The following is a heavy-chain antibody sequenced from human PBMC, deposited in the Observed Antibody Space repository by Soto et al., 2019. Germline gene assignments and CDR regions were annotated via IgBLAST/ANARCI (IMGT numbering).Heavy chain of an antibody. V-gene: IGHV1-18*01. Sequence: ASVKVSCKASGYTFTSYGISWVRQAPGQGLEWMGWISAYNGNTNYAQKLQGRVTMTTDTSTSTAYMELRSLRSDDTAVYYCARRILGYCSSTSCSATIYYYYMDVWGKGTTVTVSS. J-gene: IGHJ6*03. D-gene: IGHD2-2*01. CDR2: ISAYNGNT. CDR3: ARRILGYCSSTSCSATIYYYYMDV. CDR1: GYTFTSYG.